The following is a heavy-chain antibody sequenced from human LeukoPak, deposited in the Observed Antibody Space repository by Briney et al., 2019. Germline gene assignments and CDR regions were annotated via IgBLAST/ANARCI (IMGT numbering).Heavy chain of an antibody. J-gene: IGHJ4*02. CDR3: VRAIGANVSY. CDR1: GFTFSSYA. CDR2: ISYDGSNK. V-gene: IGHV3-30-3*01. Sequence: GGSLRLSCAASGFTFSSYAMHWARQAPGKGLEWVAVISYDGSNKYYADSVKGRFTISRDNSKNTLYLQMNSLRAEDTAVYYCVRAIGANVSYWGQGTLVTVSS. D-gene: IGHD3-10*01.